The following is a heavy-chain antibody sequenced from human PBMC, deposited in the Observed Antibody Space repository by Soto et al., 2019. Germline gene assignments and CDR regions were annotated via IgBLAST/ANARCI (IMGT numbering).Heavy chain of an antibody. CDR2: ISSSSSYI. V-gene: IGHV3-21*01. D-gene: IGHD6-13*01. CDR1: GFTFSSYS. J-gene: IGHJ6*02. CDR3: AGVRAAAGTYYYYGMDV. Sequence: EVQLVESGGGLVKPGGSLRLSCAASGFTFSSYSMNWVRQAPGKGLEWVSSISSSSSYIYYADSVKGRFTISRGNAKNSLYLQMNSLRAEDTAVYYCAGVRAAAGTYYYYGMDVWGQGTTVTVSS.